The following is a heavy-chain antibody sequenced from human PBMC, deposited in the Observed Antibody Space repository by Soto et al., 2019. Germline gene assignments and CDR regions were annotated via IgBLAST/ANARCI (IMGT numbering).Heavy chain of an antibody. D-gene: IGHD6-19*01. CDR2: IIPIFGTA. Sequence: QVQLVQSGAEVKKPGSSVKVSCKASGGTFSSYAISWVRQAPGQGLEWMGGIIPIFGTANYAQKFQGRVTITANQSTSTAYMELSSLRSEDTAVYYCARGPYTTLPGYRSGWYVEFWGQGTLVTVSS. CDR3: ARGPYTTLPGYRSGWYVEF. J-gene: IGHJ4*02. CDR1: GGTFSSYA. V-gene: IGHV1-69*12.